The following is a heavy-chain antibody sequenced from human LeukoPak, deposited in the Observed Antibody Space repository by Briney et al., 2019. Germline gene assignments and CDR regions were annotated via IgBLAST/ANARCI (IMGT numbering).Heavy chain of an antibody. CDR2: IYTDGPT. CDR1: GFFVSGYY. CDR3: AKPYSSGWSPTGDAFDI. D-gene: IGHD6-19*01. J-gene: IGHJ3*02. Sequence: GGSLRLSCAASGFFVSGYYMSWVRQAPGKGLEWVSVIYTDGPTYYAESVKGRFVIYRDNSKNTLYLQMNSLRAEDTAVYYCAKPYSSGWSPTGDAFDIWGQGTMVTVSS. V-gene: IGHV3-53*01.